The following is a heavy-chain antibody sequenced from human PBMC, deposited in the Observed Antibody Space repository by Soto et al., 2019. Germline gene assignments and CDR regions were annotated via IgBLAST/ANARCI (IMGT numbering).Heavy chain of an antibody. CDR1: GFTFSRVS. V-gene: IGHV3-21*01. J-gene: IGHJ4*02. Sequence: GGSLRLSCEASGFTFSRVSMNWVCQVPGKGLEWVASISSASSETWYADSVKGRFIISRDNAQNSLFLQVNTLRPEDSAIYYCARVAYWGPGTQVTVSS. CDR3: ARVAY. CDR2: ISSASSET.